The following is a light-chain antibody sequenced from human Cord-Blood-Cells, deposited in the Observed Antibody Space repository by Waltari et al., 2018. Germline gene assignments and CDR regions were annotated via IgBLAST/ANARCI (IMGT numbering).Light chain of an antibody. J-gene: IGKJ1*01. CDR3: QQYNNWPRT. V-gene: IGKV3-15*01. CDR1: QSVSSN. Sequence: EIVMMQSPATLSVSPGARATLSCRASQSVSSNLDWYQQKPGQAPRLLIYGASTRATGIPARFSGSGSGTEFTLTISSLQSEDFAVYYCQQYNNWPRTFGQGTKVEIK. CDR2: GAS.